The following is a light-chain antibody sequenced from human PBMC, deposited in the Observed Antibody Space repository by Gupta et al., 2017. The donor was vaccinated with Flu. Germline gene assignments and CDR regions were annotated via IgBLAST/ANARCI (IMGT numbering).Light chain of an antibody. V-gene: IGKV3-15*01. CDR2: GAS. CDR3: QQYYNWPTT. J-gene: IGKJ5*01. Sequence: EIVMTQSPATLSVSPGERATLSCRATQSVSSNLAWYQQKPGQAPRLLIYGASTRATGIPARFSGSGFGTEFTLTISSLQSEDLALSYCQQYYNWPTTFGAGTRMDI. CDR1: QSVSSN.